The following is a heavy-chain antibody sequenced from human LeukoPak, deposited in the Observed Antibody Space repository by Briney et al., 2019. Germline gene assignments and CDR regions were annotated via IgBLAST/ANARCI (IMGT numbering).Heavy chain of an antibody. Sequence: GRSLRLSCSGSGFTFGDYALSWVRQAPGKGLEWVGFIRSKAYGGTIAYAASARGRFTISRDDSKSIAYLQMNSLKTEDTAVYYCTRGAGYTYGSFYWGQGTLVTVSS. V-gene: IGHV3-49*04. J-gene: IGHJ4*02. CDR3: TRGAGYTYGSFY. D-gene: IGHD5-18*01. CDR2: IRSKAYGGTI. CDR1: GFTFGDYA.